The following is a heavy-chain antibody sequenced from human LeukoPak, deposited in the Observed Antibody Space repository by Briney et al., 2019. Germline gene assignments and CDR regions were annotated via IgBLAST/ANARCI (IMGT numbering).Heavy chain of an antibody. CDR2: INHSGST. Sequence: SETLSLTCAVYGGSFSGYYWSWIRQPPGKGLEWIGEINHSGSTNYNPSLKSRVAISIDTSKNQFSLKLSSVTAADTAVYYCARVAAAGLYFDYWGQGTLVTVSS. J-gene: IGHJ4*02. D-gene: IGHD6-13*01. CDR1: GGSFSGYY. V-gene: IGHV4-34*01. CDR3: ARVAAAGLYFDY.